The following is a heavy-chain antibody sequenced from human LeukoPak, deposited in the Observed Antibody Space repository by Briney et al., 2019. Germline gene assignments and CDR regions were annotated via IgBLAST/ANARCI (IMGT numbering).Heavy chain of an antibody. J-gene: IGHJ4*02. CDR2: IYYSGST. V-gene: IGHV4-59*01. CDR1: GGSISSYY. CDR3: ARDSIAARGRAFDY. Sequence: SETLSLTCTVSGGSISSYYWSWIRQPPGKGLEWIGYIYYSGSTNYNPSLKSRVTISVDTSKNQFSLKLSSVAAADTAVYYCARDSIAARGRAFDYWGQGTLVTVSS. D-gene: IGHD6-6*01.